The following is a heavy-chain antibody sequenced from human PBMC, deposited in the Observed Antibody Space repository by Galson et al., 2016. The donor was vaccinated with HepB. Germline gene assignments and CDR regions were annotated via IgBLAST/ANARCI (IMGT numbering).Heavy chain of an antibody. CDR1: GFAFDRRA. J-gene: IGHJ4*02. V-gene: IGHV3-30*18. CDR2: DSMDGRRN. CDR3: AKRHEYCPPVGCSVDY. D-gene: IGHD2/OR15-2a*01. Sequence: SLRLSCAASGFAFDRRALSWVRQAPGKGLEWVAADSMDGRRNFYSASVKGRFTISRDNSNNMLFLQMDSLRPDDTAVYYCAKRHEYCPPVGCSVDYWGQGTLVSVSS.